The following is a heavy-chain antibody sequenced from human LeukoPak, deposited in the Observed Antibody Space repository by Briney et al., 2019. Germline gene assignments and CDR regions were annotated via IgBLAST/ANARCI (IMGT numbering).Heavy chain of an antibody. D-gene: IGHD4-17*01. CDR2: ISSSSSSI. Sequence: GGSLRLSCAASGFTFSSYSMNWVRQAPGKGLDWVSSISSSSSSIYYADSMKGRFTISRDNVKNLLFLQMNSLRAEDTAIYYCARDRKGRTYGDPYWLFDLWGRGTLVSVSS. CDR3: ARDRKGRTYGDPYWLFDL. J-gene: IGHJ2*01. V-gene: IGHV3-21*06. CDR1: GFTFSSYS.